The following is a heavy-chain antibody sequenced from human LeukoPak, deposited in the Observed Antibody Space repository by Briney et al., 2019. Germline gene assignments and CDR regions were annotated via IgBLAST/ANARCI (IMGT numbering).Heavy chain of an antibody. CDR3: ARNMVRRPYYYYYGMDV. CDR1: DGSISSYY. CDR2: IYYSGST. Sequence: SETLSLTCTVSDGSISSYYWSWIRQPPGKGLEWIGYIYYSGSTNYNPSLKSRVTISVDTSKNQFSLKLSSVTAADTAVYYCARNMVRRPYYYYYGMDVWGQGTTVTVSS. J-gene: IGHJ6*02. D-gene: IGHD3-10*01. V-gene: IGHV4-59*08.